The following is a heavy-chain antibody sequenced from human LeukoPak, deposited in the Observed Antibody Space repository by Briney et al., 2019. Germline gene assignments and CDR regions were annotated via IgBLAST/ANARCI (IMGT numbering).Heavy chain of an antibody. V-gene: IGHV3-23*01. Sequence: GESLRLSCAASGFTFSSYAMSWVRQAPGKGLGWVSAISGSGGSTYYADSVKGRFTISRDNSKNTLYLQMNSLRAEDTAVYYCAKDSSSPTHDYWGQGTLVTVSS. J-gene: IGHJ4*02. CDR2: ISGSGGST. D-gene: IGHD6-13*01. CDR3: AKDSSSPTHDY. CDR1: GFTFSSYA.